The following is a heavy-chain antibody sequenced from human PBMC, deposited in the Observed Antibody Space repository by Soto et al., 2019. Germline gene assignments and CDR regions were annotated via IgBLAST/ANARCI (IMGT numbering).Heavy chain of an antibody. Sequence: PSETLSLTCTVSGGSTSSYYWTWIRQPAGKGLEWIGRISTSGTTNYNPSLKSRVTMSVDTSKNQFSLKLNSVTAADTAVYYCARDRTVRGDWFDPWGQGTLVTVSS. CDR3: ARDRTVRGDWFDP. V-gene: IGHV4-4*07. CDR2: ISTSGTT. J-gene: IGHJ5*02. CDR1: GGSTSSYY. D-gene: IGHD3-10*01.